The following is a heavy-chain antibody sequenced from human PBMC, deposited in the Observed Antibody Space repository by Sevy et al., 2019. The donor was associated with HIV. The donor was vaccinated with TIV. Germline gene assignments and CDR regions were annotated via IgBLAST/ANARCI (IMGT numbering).Heavy chain of an antibody. CDR2: ISHSGSA. V-gene: IGHV4-31*03. J-gene: IGHJ6*02. CDR1: GGSVSGVPYY. Sequence: SETLSLTCTVSGGSVSGVPYYWSWIRQHPGKGPEWIAYISHSGSAVYNPSLKSRVNMSVVTSKNQFSLKMRSVTPADTAVYYCAGGVLEYLFTENDRHYGMVVWGQGTTVTVSS. CDR3: AGGVLEYLFTENDRHYGMVV. D-gene: IGHD3-16*01.